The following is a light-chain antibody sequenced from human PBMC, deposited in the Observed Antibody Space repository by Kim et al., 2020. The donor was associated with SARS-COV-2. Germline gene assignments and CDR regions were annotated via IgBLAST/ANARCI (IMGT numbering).Light chain of an antibody. CDR2: LAS. CDR3: QHYSRFPYT. J-gene: IGKJ2*01. Sequence: SASVGDRVTITCRASQSINTWLAWYQQKPGKAPKLLIYLASTLESGVPPRFSVSGSGTEFTLTINSLQPDDFATYYCQHYSRFPYTFGQGTKLEI. V-gene: IGKV1-5*03. CDR1: QSINTW.